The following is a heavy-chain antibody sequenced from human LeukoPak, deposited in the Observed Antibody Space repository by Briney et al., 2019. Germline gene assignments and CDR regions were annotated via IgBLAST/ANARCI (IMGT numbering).Heavy chain of an antibody. CDR2: ISSSGSTI. CDR3: ARDRRYSGSYLDY. V-gene: IGHV3-48*04. D-gene: IGHD1-26*01. Sequence: PGGSLRLSCAASGFIFSSYGMHWVRQAPGKGLEWVSYISSSGSTIYYADSVKGRFTISRDNAKNSLYLQMNSLRAEDTAVYYCARDRRYSGSYLDYWGQGTLVTVSS. J-gene: IGHJ4*02. CDR1: GFIFSSYG.